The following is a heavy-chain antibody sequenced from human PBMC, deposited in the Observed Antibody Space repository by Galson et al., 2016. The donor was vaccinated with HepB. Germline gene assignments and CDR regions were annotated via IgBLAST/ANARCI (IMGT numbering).Heavy chain of an antibody. Sequence: SVKVSCKASGYSFSSFGISWVRQAPGQGLEWMGWINVYSGYTNYAQRPQGRATMTSDTSTSTAYMELRSLRSSDTAVYYCAIDWETEAPPAPLEAPAIYGMDVWGHGTTVTVSS. D-gene: IGHD1-26*01. J-gene: IGHJ6*02. CDR1: GYSFSSFG. CDR2: INVYSGYT. V-gene: IGHV1-18*01. CDR3: AIDWETEAPPAPLEAPAIYGMDV.